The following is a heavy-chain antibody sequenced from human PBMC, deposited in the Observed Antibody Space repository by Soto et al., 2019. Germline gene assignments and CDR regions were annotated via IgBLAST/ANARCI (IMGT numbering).Heavy chain of an antibody. Sequence: GGSLRLSCAASGFTFSSYNMNWVRQAPGKGLEWISDISLSSSTIFYADSVKSRLTITKDTSKNQVVLTMTNMDPVDTATYYCAHSSSSDYGDYDYYYYYMDVWGKGTTVTVSS. CDR2: ISLSSSTI. D-gene: IGHD4-17*01. V-gene: IGHV3-48*04. CDR1: GFTFSSYN. J-gene: IGHJ6*03. CDR3: AHSSSSDYGDYDYYYYYMDV.